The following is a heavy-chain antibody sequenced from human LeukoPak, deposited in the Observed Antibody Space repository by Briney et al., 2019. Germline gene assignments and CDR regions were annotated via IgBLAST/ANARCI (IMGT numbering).Heavy chain of an antibody. Sequence: GGSLRLSCAASGFTFSYYYMSWIRQAPGKGLEWVSYITSSSSYTNYADSVKGRFTISRDNAKNSLYLQMNSLRAEDTAVYSCASPGGSGENDAFDIWGQGTMVTVSS. CDR2: ITSSSSYT. CDR1: GFTFSYYY. V-gene: IGHV3-11*06. CDR3: ASPGGSGENDAFDI. J-gene: IGHJ3*02. D-gene: IGHD3-10*01.